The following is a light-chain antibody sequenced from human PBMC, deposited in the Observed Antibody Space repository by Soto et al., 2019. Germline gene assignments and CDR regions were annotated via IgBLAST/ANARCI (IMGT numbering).Light chain of an antibody. CDR2: KAS. Sequence: DIQMTQSPSTLSASVGDRVTITCRASQSISNWLAWYQQKPGKAPKLLIYKASSLESGVPSRFSGSGSGTEFTLTISSLQPDDFATYYCQQYNSQGTFGQGTEVEIK. CDR1: QSISNW. J-gene: IGKJ1*01. CDR3: QQYNSQGT. V-gene: IGKV1-5*03.